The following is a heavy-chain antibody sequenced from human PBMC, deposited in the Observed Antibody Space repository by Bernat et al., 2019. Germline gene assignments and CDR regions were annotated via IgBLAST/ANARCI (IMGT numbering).Heavy chain of an antibody. CDR1: GFTLSTYA. D-gene: IGHD6-13*01. CDR2: ISGSGTST. Sequence: EVQLLESGGGLVQPGGSLRLSCAASGFTLSTYAMSWVRQAPGKGLEGVSAISGSGTSTDYAASVKGRFTISRDNSNNTVYLQMNSLRAEDTAVFYCAREGQLSYYYSGMDVWGQGTTVTVSS. V-gene: IGHV3-23*01. CDR3: AREGQLSYYYSGMDV. J-gene: IGHJ6*02.